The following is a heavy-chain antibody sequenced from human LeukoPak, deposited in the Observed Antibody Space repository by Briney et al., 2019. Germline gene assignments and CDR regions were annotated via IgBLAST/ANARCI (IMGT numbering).Heavy chain of an antibody. J-gene: IGHJ5*02. V-gene: IGHV1-69*13. CDR3: ARVAVYYYDSSGYYANWFDP. CDR2: IIPIFGTA. CDR1: GGTFSSYA. Sequence: SVKVSCKASGGTFSSYAISWVRQAPGQGLEWMGGIIPIFGTANYAQKFQGRVTITADESTSTAYMELSSLRSEDTAVYYCARVAVYYYDSSGYYANWFDPWGQGTLVTVSS. D-gene: IGHD3-22*01.